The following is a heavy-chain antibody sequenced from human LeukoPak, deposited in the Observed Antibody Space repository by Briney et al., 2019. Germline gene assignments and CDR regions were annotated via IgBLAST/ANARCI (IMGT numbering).Heavy chain of an antibody. CDR1: GFTFSSYG. D-gene: IGHD3-10*01. CDR3: ARDLILRFGETGWFDP. J-gene: IGHJ5*01. V-gene: IGHV3-33*01. CDR2: IWYDGSNK. Sequence: GGSLRLSCAASGFTFSSYGMHWVRQAPGKGLEWVAVIWYDGSNKYYADSVKGRFTISRDNSKNTLYLQMNSLRAEDTAVYYWARDLILRFGETGWFDPLGQGTLGTGSS.